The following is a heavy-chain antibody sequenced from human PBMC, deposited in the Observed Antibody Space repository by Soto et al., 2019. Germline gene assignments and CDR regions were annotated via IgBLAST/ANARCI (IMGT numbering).Heavy chain of an antibody. D-gene: IGHD2-2*01. Sequence: PSETLSLTCTVSGGSISSSSYYWGWIRQPPGKGLEWIGSIYYSGSTYYNPSLKSRVTISVDTSKNQFSLKLSSVTAADTAVYYCARLVGQLLGGRNWFDPWGQGTLVTVSS. CDR1: GGSISSSSYY. V-gene: IGHV4-39*01. CDR2: IYYSGST. J-gene: IGHJ5*02. CDR3: ARLVGQLLGGRNWFDP.